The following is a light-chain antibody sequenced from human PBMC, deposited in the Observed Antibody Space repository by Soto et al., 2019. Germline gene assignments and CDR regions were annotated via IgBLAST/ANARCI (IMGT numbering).Light chain of an antibody. CDR1: ALPKQY. Sequence: SYELTQSPSVSVPPGQTARITCSGDALPKQYAYWYQQKPGQAPVLVIYKDNERPSGIPGRFAGSSSGTTATLIISGVQAEDEADYYCQSADSSGAYVVFGGGTQLTVL. J-gene: IGLJ2*01. V-gene: IGLV3-25*02. CDR2: KDN. CDR3: QSADSSGAYVV.